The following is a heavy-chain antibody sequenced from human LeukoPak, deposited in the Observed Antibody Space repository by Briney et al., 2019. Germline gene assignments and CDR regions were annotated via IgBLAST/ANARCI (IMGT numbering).Heavy chain of an antibody. V-gene: IGHV3-23*01. D-gene: IGHD5-24*01. J-gene: IGHJ4*02. CDR2: ISGNGVST. Sequence: GGSLRLSCAASGFTVSNYVASWVRQDPGKGLEWVSVISGNGVSTNYADSVRGRFTISRDNSKNTVFLQMNSLRAEDTAIYYCATLKDKWLQSPGTDYWGQGTLVTVSS. CDR3: ATLKDKWLQSPGTDY. CDR1: GFTVSNYV.